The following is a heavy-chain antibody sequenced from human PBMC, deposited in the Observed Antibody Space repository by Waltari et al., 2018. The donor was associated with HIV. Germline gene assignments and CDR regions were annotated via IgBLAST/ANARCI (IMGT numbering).Heavy chain of an antibody. Sequence: QVQLVQSGAEVKKSGASMRVSCTASGYTFDGHYMHWVRQAPGQGLEWMGWINTVSGGTSCAQEFQGRVTMTRDWSISTDYMERRKLITDDTAVYDGARESGYQRVRWLDPWGQGTLVTVSS. D-gene: IGHD2-2*01. CDR2: INTVSGGT. J-gene: IGHJ5*02. CDR1: GYTFDGHY. V-gene: IGHV1-2*02. CDR3: ARESGYQRVRWLDP.